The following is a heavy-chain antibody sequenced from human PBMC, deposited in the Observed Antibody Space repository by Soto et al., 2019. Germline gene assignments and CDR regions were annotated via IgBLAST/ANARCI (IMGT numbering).Heavy chain of an antibody. Sequence: GGSLRLSCAASGFTFSSYAMHWVRQAPGKGLEWVAVISYDGSNKYYADSVKGRFTISRDNSKNTLYLQMNSLRAEDTAVYYCARRYSSGWGDYYYYGMDVWGQGTTVTVSS. CDR3: ARRYSSGWGDYYYYGMDV. D-gene: IGHD6-19*01. CDR2: ISYDGSNK. J-gene: IGHJ6*02. CDR1: GFTFSSYA. V-gene: IGHV3-30-3*01.